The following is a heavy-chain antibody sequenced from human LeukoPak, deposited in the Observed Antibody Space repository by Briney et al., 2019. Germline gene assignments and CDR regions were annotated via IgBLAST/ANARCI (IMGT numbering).Heavy chain of an antibody. CDR1: GGSISSSSYY. Sequence: SETLSLTCTVSGGSISSSSYYWGWIRQPPGKGLEWIGSIYYSGSTYYNPSLKSRVAMSVDTSKNQFSLNLSSVTAADTAVFYCARLGGYYDPPDFWGQGTLVTVSS. J-gene: IGHJ4*02. CDR2: IYYSGST. V-gene: IGHV4-39*01. CDR3: ARLGGYYDPPDF. D-gene: IGHD3-22*01.